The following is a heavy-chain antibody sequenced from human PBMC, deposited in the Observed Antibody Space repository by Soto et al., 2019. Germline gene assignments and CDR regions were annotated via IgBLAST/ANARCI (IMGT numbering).Heavy chain of an antibody. V-gene: IGHV1-18*01. J-gene: IGHJ3*02. CDR1: GYTFTSCG. Sequence: ASVKVSCKASGYTFTSCGISWVRQAPGQGLEWMGWISAYNGNTNYAQKLQGRVTMTTDTSTSTAYMELRSLRSDDTAVYYCARGYCTNGVCDPFDIWGQGTMVTVSS. CDR3: ARGYCTNGVCDPFDI. D-gene: IGHD2-8*01. CDR2: ISAYNGNT.